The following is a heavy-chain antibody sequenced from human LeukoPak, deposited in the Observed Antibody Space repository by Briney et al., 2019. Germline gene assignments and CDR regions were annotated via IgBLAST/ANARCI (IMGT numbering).Heavy chain of an antibody. CDR2: IKSKTDGGTT. V-gene: IGHV3-15*01. CDR3: TTGLNGSGSYTYFDY. Sequence: GGSLRLSCAASGFTFSNAWMSWVRQAPGKGLEWVGRIKSKTDGGTTDYAAPVKGRFTISRDDSKNTLYQQMNSLKTEDTAVYYCTTGLNGSGSYTYFDYWGQGTLVTVSS. J-gene: IGHJ4*02. CDR1: GFTFSNAW. D-gene: IGHD3-10*01.